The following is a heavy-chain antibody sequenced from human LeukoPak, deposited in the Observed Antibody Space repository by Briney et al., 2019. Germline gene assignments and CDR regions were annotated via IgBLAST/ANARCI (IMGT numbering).Heavy chain of an antibody. CDR1: GYTFTGYY. V-gene: IGHV1-2*02. CDR2: INPNSGGT. D-gene: IGHD3-22*01. Sequence: GASVKVSCKASGYTFTGYYMHWVRQAPGQGLEWMGWINPNSGGTNYAQKFQGRVTMTRDTSISTAYMELSGLRSDDTAVYYCAREGSAMIDAFDIWGQGTMVTVSS. CDR3: AREGSAMIDAFDI. J-gene: IGHJ3*02.